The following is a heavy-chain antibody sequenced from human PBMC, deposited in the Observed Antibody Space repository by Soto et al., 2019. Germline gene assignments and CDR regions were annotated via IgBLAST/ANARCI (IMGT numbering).Heavy chain of an antibody. D-gene: IGHD5-18*01. J-gene: IGHJ4*02. Sequence: LSLTCAVYGGSFSGYYWSWIRQPPGKGLEWIGEINHSGSTNYNPSLKSRVTISVDTSKNQFSLKLSSVTAADTAVYYCARGSGYSYGFDYWGQGTLVTVSS. CDR3: ARGSGYSYGFDY. CDR2: INHSGST. V-gene: IGHV4-34*01. CDR1: GGSFSGYY.